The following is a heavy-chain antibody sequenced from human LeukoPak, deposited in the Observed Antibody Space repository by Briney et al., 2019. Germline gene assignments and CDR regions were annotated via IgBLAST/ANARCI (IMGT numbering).Heavy chain of an antibody. CDR1: GFTFSRYT. V-gene: IGHV3-21*01. D-gene: IGHD3-22*01. CDR2: ISSGATYI. CDR3: ARPYYFDASGFPTYYFHY. Sequence: SGGSLRLSCAASGFTFSRYTMNWVRQAPGKGLEWVSSISSGATYIYNADSVKGRFTISRDNAENSLYLQMNSLRVEDTAVYYCARPYYFDASGFPTYYFHYWGQGILVTVSS. J-gene: IGHJ4*02.